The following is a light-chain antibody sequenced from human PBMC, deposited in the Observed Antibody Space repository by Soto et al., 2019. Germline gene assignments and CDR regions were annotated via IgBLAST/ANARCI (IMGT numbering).Light chain of an antibody. Sequence: QSALTQPASVSGSPGQSITISCTGTSSDVGGYNYVSWYQQHPGKAPKLMIYDVSNRPSGVSNRFSGSKSGNTASLTISGLQAEYEADYYCSSYTSSNTLAVFGGGTKLTVL. CDR1: SSDVGGYNY. CDR2: DVS. V-gene: IGLV2-14*01. CDR3: SSYTSSNTLAV. J-gene: IGLJ2*01.